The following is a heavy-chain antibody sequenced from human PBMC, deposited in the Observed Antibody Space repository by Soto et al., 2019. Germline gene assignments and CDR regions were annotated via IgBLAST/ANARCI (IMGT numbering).Heavy chain of an antibody. CDR2: ISSSASHI. V-gene: IGHV3-21*01. CDR3: ARGYTGYYSGGTFYWFDP. CDR1: GFSVSSYS. Sequence: EVQLVESGGGLVKRGGSLRLSCAASGFSVSSYSMNWVRQAPGKGLEWVSSISSSASHINYADSVKGRFTISRDNAKKSLYLQMNSLRAEDTAVYYCARGYTGYYSGGTFYWFDPWGQGTLVTVSS. D-gene: IGHD2-15*01. J-gene: IGHJ5*02.